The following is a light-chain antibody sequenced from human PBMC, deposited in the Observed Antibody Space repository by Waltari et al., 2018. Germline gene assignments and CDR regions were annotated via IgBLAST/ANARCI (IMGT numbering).Light chain of an antibody. J-gene: IGKJ2*01. CDR2: DAS. CDR1: QSINNW. Sequence: DIQMTQSPSTLSASVGDRVTITCRASQSINNWLAWYQQKPGKAPKLLIYDASTLVSGVPSRFSGGGSETEFTLTITSMQPDDFATYYCQHYHSYSQGYTFSQGTKLEIK. V-gene: IGKV1-5*01. CDR3: QHYHSYSQGYT.